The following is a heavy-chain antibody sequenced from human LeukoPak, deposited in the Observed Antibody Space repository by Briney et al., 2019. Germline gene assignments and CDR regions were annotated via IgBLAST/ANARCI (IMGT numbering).Heavy chain of an antibody. CDR3: ARGGHYYDSSGRGFDY. CDR2: IYISGST. Sequence: SETLSLTCTVSGGSISSGSYYWSWIRQPAGKGLEWIGRIYISGSTNHNPSLKSRVTISVDTSKNQFSLKLTSVTAADTAVYYCARGGHYYDSSGRGFDYWGLGTLVTVSS. D-gene: IGHD3-22*01. CDR1: GGSISSGSYY. J-gene: IGHJ4*02. V-gene: IGHV4-61*02.